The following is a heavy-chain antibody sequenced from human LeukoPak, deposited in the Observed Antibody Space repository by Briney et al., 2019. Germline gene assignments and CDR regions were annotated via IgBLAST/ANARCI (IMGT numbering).Heavy chain of an antibody. Sequence: SETLSLTCAVSGVSFDDYYWSWVRQTPGKGLEWIGEINHSGYTNDSLSLKSRVTLSIDTSRKQFSLNLRSVTVADTGIYYCTRMTAGHDYWGQGTLVTVSS. D-gene: IGHD2-21*02. CDR1: GVSFDDYY. V-gene: IGHV4-34*01. CDR3: TRMTAGHDY. CDR2: INHSGYT. J-gene: IGHJ4*02.